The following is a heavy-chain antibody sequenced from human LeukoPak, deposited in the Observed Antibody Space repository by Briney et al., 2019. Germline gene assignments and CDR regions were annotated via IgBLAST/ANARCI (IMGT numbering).Heavy chain of an antibody. CDR2: SRDKGNSYTT. Sequence: GGSLRLSCAASGFTFSDHYIDWVRQAPGKGLEWVGRSRDKGNSYTTAYAASVRGRFTISRDDSKNSLYLQMNSLKIEDTAVYYCTMLARAPRDFDYWGQGTLVTVSS. CDR3: TMLARAPRDFDY. D-gene: IGHD3-10*01. J-gene: IGHJ4*01. V-gene: IGHV3-72*01. CDR1: GFTFSDHY.